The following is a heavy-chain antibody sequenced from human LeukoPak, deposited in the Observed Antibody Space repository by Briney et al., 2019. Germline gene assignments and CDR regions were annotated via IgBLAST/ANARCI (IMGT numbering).Heavy chain of an antibody. CDR3: ARDRPGGSSLDY. CDR2: IYSSGST. Sequence: SETLSLTCTVSGGSISGYYWSWIRQPPGKGLEWIGYIYSSGSTNYNPSLKSRVTISIDTSKNQFSLKLSSVAAADTAVYYCARDRPGGSSLDYWGQGTLVTVSS. CDR1: GGSISGYY. D-gene: IGHD6-13*01. J-gene: IGHJ4*02. V-gene: IGHV4-59*01.